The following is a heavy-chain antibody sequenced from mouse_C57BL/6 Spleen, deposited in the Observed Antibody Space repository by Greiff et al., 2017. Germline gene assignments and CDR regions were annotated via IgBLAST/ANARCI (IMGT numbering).Heavy chain of an antibody. D-gene: IGHD2-1*01. J-gene: IGHJ2*01. CDR3: ARGGSYYGNYYFDY. CDR2: IYPGDGDT. Sequence: LEESGAELVKPGASVKISCKASGYAFSSYWMNWVKQRPGKGLEWIGQIYPGDGDTNYNGKFKGKATLTADKSSSTAYMQLSSLTSEDSAVYFCARGGSYYGNYYFDYWGQGTTLTVSS. V-gene: IGHV1-80*01. CDR1: GYAFSSYW.